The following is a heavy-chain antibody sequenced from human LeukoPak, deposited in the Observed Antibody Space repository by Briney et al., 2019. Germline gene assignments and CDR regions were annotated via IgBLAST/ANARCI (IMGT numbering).Heavy chain of an antibody. Sequence: PGGSLRLSWAAPGFTLSAYTRNWARQPPGKGLEWLSTVSHSSDVHYSASVKGRFTISRDTARNSLYLQMNSLRDEDTAVYYCARDGLQTAHFDYWGQGTLVTVSS. J-gene: IGHJ4*02. CDR3: ARDGLQTAHFDY. CDR1: GFTLSAYT. V-gene: IGHV3-69-1*01. CDR2: VSHSSDV. D-gene: IGHD2-21*01.